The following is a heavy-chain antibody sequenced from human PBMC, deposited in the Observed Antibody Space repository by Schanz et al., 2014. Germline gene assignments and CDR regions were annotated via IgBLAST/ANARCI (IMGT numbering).Heavy chain of an antibody. V-gene: IGHV3-30*03. CDR1: GFTFSGYG. D-gene: IGHD1-26*01. J-gene: IGHJ4*02. CDR2: ISYDGRHK. CDR3: ARGRWELGLDS. Sequence: QVQLVESGGGMVQPGRSLRLSCAASGFTFSGYGMHWVRQAPGKGLEWVAIISYDGRHKNYADSVKGRFTISRDNSKNTLHLQMNSLRVEDTAVYYCARGRWELGLDSWGQGTLVTVSS.